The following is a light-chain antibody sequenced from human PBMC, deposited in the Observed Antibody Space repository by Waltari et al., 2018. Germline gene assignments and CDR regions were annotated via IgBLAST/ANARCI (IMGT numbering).Light chain of an antibody. CDR3: QQCNNVPLT. V-gene: IGKV1-33*01. CDR2: DTS. CDR1: QDIKEY. J-gene: IGKJ4*01. Sequence: DIQMTQSPSSLSASVGDRVTITCQASQDIKEYLNWYHQKPGEAPKLLIYDTSNLATGGPSRFRATGSGTHFSFTITSLQPEDAGTYYCQQCNNVPLTFGGGTKVQI.